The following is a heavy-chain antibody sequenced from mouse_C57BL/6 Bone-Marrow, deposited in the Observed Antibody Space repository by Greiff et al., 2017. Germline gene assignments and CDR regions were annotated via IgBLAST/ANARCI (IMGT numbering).Heavy chain of an antibody. CDR3: ARGLYYDYDGSWFAY. CDR1: GYTFTDYY. V-gene: IGHV1-26*01. Sequence: EVQLQQSGPELVKPGASVKISCKASGYTFTDYYMNWVKQSHGKSLEWIGDINPNTGGTSYNQKFKGKATLTVDKSSSTAYMELRSLTSEDSAVYYCARGLYYDYDGSWFAYWGQGTLVTVSA. J-gene: IGHJ3*01. D-gene: IGHD2-4*01. CDR2: INPNTGGT.